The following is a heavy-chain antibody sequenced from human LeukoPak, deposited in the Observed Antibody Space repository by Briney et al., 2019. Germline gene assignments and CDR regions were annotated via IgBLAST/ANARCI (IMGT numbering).Heavy chain of an antibody. D-gene: IGHD6-25*01. CDR1: GFTFSNYW. V-gene: IGHV3-74*03. CDR3: ARADGGGYHVEF. CDR2: INIDGSYI. Sequence: GGSLRLSCAASGFTFSNYWMHWVRQAPGKGLVWVSRINIDGSYITYADSVKGRFTISRDNAKNTLDLQMNSLTAEDAAVYYCARADGGGYHVEFWGQGALVTVSS. J-gene: IGHJ4*02.